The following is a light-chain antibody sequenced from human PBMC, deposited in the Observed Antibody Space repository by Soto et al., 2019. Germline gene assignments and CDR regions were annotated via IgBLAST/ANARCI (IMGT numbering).Light chain of an antibody. CDR2: GAS. J-gene: IGKJ4*01. V-gene: IGKV3-20*01. CDR1: QSVSSSY. Sequence: EIVLTQSPGTLSLSPGERATLSCRASQSVSSSYLAWYQQKPGQAPRLLIYGASSRATGIPDRFSGSGSGSDFTLTISRLVTEDFAVYYCQQYGRSPLLTFGGGTNVEIK. CDR3: QQYGRSPLLT.